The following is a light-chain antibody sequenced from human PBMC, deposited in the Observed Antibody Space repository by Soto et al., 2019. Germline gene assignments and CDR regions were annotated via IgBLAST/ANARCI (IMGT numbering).Light chain of an antibody. CDR1: SSDVGRYNY. Sequence: QSVLTQPASVSGSPGQSITISCSGTSSDVGRYNYVSWYQQHPGTAPKLMIYEVSNRPSGVSNRFSGSKSGDTASLTISGLQAEDGADYYCSSYTSTFTYVFGAATKVTVL. CDR2: EVS. J-gene: IGLJ1*01. V-gene: IGLV2-14*01. CDR3: SSYTSTFTYV.